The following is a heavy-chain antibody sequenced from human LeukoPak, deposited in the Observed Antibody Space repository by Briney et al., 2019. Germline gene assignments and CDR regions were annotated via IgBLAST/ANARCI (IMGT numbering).Heavy chain of an antibody. CDR1: GFTFSNYW. J-gene: IGHJ4*02. V-gene: IGHV3-7*01. CDR2: IKQDESEK. CDR3: ARALDSSSSRYQAFEE. Sequence: GGSLRLSCSASGFTFSNYWMSWGRQAPGKGLEWVANIKQDESEKYYVDSVKGRFTISRDNAKSSLYLQMNSLRAEDTAVYYCARALDSSSSRYQAFEEWGQGTLVTVSS. D-gene: IGHD2-2*01.